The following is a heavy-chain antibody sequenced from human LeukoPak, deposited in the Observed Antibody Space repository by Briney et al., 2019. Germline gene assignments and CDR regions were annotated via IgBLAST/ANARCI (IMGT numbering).Heavy chain of an antibody. CDR1: GGSISSSSYY. J-gene: IGHJ4*02. V-gene: IGHV4-39*01. D-gene: IGHD3-16*02. Sequence: PSETLSLTCTVSGGSISSSSYYWGWIRQPPGKGLEWIGSIYYSGSTYYNPSLKSRVTISVDTSKNQFSLKLSSVTAADTAVYYCARLGDLRSGELSLNYWGQGTLVTVSS. CDR2: IYYSGST. CDR3: ARLGDLRSGELSLNY.